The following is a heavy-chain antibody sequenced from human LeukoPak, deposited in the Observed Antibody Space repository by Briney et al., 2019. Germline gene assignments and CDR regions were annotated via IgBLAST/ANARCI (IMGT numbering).Heavy chain of an antibody. J-gene: IGHJ5*02. CDR1: GGSISSGSCY. Sequence: SQTLSLTCTVSGGSISSGSCYWSWIRQPAGKGLEWIGRIYTSGSTNYNPSLKSRVTISVDTSKNQFSLKLSSVTAADTAVYYCARLSYYYGSGNNWFDPWGQGTLVTVSS. D-gene: IGHD3-10*01. CDR2: IYTSGST. CDR3: ARLSYYYGSGNNWFDP. V-gene: IGHV4-61*02.